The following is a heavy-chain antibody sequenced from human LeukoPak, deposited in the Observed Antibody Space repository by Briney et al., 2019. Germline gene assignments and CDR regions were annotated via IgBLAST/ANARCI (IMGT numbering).Heavy chain of an antibody. CDR3: ARDTAVAGSDNHNWFDP. J-gene: IGHJ5*02. V-gene: IGHV1-18*01. Sequence: GASVKVSCKASGYTFTSYGISWVRQAPGQGLEWMGWISAYNGNTNYAQKLQGRVTMTTDTSTSTAYMELRSLRSDDTAVYYCARDTAVAGSDNHNWFDPWGQGTLVTVSS. D-gene: IGHD6-19*01. CDR1: GYTFTSYG. CDR2: ISAYNGNT.